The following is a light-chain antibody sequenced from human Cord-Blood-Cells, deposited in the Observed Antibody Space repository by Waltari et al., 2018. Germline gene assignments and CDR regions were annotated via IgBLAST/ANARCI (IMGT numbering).Light chain of an antibody. CDR2: DVS. CDR3: SSYTSSSTV. CDR1: SNDVGGYNY. J-gene: IGLJ2*01. Sequence: QSALTQPASVSGSPGQSTTISCTGTSNDVGGYNYVSWYQQHQGKAPKLIIYDVSKRPSGVSNRFSGSKSGNTASLTISGLQAEDEADYYCSSYTSSSTVFGGGTKLTVL. V-gene: IGLV2-14*01.